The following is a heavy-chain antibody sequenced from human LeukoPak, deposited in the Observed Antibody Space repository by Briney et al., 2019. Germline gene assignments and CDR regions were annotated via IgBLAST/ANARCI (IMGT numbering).Heavy chain of an antibody. CDR2: ISVSGDRT. J-gene: IGHJ4*02. V-gene: IGHV3-23*01. D-gene: IGHD2-2*01. CDR1: GFTFSSYA. Sequence: GGSLRLSCAASGFTFSSYAMSWVRQAPGKGLEWVSAISVSGDRTYYADSVKGRFTISRDNSKNALYLQMNSLRAEDTAVYYCAKGSCSSTSCDIHYWGQGTLVTVPS. CDR3: AKGSCSSTSCDIHY.